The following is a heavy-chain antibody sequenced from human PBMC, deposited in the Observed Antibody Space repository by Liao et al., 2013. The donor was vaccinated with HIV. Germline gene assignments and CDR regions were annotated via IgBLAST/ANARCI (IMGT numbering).Heavy chain of an antibody. V-gene: IGHV4-61*02. CDR2: IYTSGST. CDR3: AREGYDFWSGYYDAFDI. Sequence: QVQLQESGPGLVKPSQTLSLTCTVSGGSISSGSYYWSWIRQPAGKGLEWIGRIYTSGSTNYNPSLKSRVTISVDTSKNQFSLKLSSVTAADTAVYYCAREGYDFWSGYYDAFDIWGQGTMVTVSS. J-gene: IGHJ3*02. D-gene: IGHD3-3*01. CDR1: GGSISSGSYY.